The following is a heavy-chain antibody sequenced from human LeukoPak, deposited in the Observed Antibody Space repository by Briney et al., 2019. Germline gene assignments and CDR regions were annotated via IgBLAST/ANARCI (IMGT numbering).Heavy chain of an antibody. Sequence: RSLRLSCATSGFSFRTYGMHWVRQAPGKGLEWVAVISYDGSNKYYADSVKGRFTISRDNSKNTLYLQMNSLRAEDTAVYYCAKYLDQFDYWGQGALVTVSS. J-gene: IGHJ4*02. CDR3: AKYLDQFDY. D-gene: IGHD2-2*03. CDR1: GFSFRTYG. V-gene: IGHV3-30*18. CDR2: ISYDGSNK.